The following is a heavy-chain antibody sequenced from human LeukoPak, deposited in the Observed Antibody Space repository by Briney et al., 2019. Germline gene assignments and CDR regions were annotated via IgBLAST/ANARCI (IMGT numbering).Heavy chain of an antibody. J-gene: IGHJ4*02. CDR1: GFTFSNYG. CDR3: AKVAPQWGGLIGY. D-gene: IGHD3-16*01. Sequence: GGSLRLSCAASGFTFSNYGMHWVRQAPGKGLEWVAFIRYDGSTKYYADSVKGRFTISRDSSKNTLFLQMDSLRAEDTAVYYCAKVAPQWGGLIGYWGQGTLVTVSS. V-gene: IGHV3-30*02. CDR2: IRYDGSTK.